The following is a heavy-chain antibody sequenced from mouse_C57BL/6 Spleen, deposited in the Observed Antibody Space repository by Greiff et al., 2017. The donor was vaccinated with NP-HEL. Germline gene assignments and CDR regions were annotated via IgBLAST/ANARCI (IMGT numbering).Heavy chain of an antibody. J-gene: IGHJ3*01. D-gene: IGHD2-4*01. Sequence: QVHVKQSGAELVKPGASVKISCKASGYAFSSYWMNWVKQRPGKGLEWIGQIYPGDGDTNYNGKFKGKATLTAAKSSSTAYMQLSSLTSEDSAVYFCARLGDYDPFAYWGKGTLVTVSA. V-gene: IGHV1-80*01. CDR3: ARLGDYDPFAY. CDR1: GYAFSSYW. CDR2: IYPGDGDT.